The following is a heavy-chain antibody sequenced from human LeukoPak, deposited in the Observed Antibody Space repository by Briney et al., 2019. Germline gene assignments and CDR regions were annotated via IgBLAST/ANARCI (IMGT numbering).Heavy chain of an antibody. CDR1: GFTFSSYA. Sequence: GGSLRLSCAASGFTFSSYAMHWVRQAPGKGLEWVAVISYDGSNKYYADSVKGRFTISRDNSKNTLYLQMNSLRAEDTALYYCAKDIFTMVRGVVDYWGQGTLVTVSS. V-gene: IGHV3-30-3*01. CDR2: ISYDGSNK. CDR3: AKDIFTMVRGVVDY. D-gene: IGHD3-10*01. J-gene: IGHJ4*02.